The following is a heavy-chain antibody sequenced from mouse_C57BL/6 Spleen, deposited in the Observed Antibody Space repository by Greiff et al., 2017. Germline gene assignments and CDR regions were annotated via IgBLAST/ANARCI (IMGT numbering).Heavy chain of an antibody. Sequence: VQLQQSGTVLARPGASVKMSCKTSGYTFTSYWMPWVQQRPGQGLEWVGAIYPGNSDTSYNQKVKGKAKLTAVTSASTAYMELSSLTNEDSAVYYCRREETGTRGNAMDYWGQGTSVTVSS. D-gene: IGHD4-1*01. CDR1: GYTFTSYW. J-gene: IGHJ4*01. CDR2: IYPGNSDT. V-gene: IGHV1-5*01. CDR3: RREETGTRGNAMDY.